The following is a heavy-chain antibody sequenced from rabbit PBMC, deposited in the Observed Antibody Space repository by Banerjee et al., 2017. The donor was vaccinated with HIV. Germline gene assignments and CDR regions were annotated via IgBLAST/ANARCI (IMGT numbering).Heavy chain of an antibody. CDR1: GFDFSSYW. Sequence: QQQLEESGGGLVQPGGSLTLSCKASGFDFSSYWICWVRQAPGKGLEWIASIYTGSSGSTAYASWAKGRFTISKTSSTTVTLQMTSLTDADTATYFCGRGDDGNGWYFQLWGQGTLVTVS. D-gene: IGHD1-1*01. CDR2: IYTGSSGST. CDR3: GRGDDGNGWYFQL. J-gene: IGHJ3*01. V-gene: IGHV1S45*01.